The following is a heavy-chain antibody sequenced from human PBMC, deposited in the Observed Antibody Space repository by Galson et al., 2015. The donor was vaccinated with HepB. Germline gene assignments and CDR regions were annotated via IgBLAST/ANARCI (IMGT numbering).Heavy chain of an antibody. D-gene: IGHD3-10*01. CDR2: ISGTSTLI. CDR1: GFTFSIYS. CDR3: AREIGSSRSGRYRDY. J-gene: IGHJ4*02. Sequence: SLRLSCAGSGFTFSIYSMNWVRKAPGKGLEWVSSISGTSTLIYDADSVKGRFTISRDNAKNSLYLQMNSLRVEDTAVYYCAREIGSSRSGRYRDYWGQGTLVTVSS. V-gene: IGHV3-21*01.